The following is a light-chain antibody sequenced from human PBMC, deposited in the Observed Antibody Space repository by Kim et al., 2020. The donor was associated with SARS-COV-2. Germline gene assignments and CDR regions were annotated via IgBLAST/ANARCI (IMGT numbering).Light chain of an antibody. CDR1: QSVSSFY. Sequence: LSPGERATLSCRASQSVSSFYLAWYQQKPGQGPRLLIHGASSRATGIPDRFSGSGSGTDFTLTISRLEPEDFAVYYCQQYGISPYTFGQGTKLEI. CDR2: GAS. CDR3: QQYGISPYT. V-gene: IGKV3-20*01. J-gene: IGKJ2*01.